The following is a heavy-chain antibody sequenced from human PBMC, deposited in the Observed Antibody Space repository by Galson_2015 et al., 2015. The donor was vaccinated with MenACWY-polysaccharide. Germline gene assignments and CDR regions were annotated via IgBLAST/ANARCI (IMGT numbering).Heavy chain of an antibody. D-gene: IGHD5-18*01. CDR1: GYTFTGYY. CDR3: ARGEQLWLGNDAFDI. Sequence: SVKVSCKASGYTFTGYYMHWVRQAPGQGLEWMGRINPNSGGTNYAQKFQGRVTMTGDTSISTAYMELSRLRSDDTAVYYCARGEQLWLGNDAFDIWGQGTMVTVSS. V-gene: IGHV1-2*06. J-gene: IGHJ3*02. CDR2: INPNSGGT.